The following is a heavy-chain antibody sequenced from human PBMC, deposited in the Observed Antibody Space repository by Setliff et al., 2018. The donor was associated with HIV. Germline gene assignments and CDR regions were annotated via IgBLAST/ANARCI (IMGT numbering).Heavy chain of an antibody. J-gene: IGHJ4*02. CDR2: IQTSGRT. CDR1: GGSISNYY. D-gene: IGHD5-12*01. Sequence: SETLSLTCTVSGGSISNYYWSWIRQPAGKGLEWIGRIQTSGRTNNNPSLKSRVTMSVDTSKDQFSLILTSVTAADTAVYYCARARGLQDSGYDYVLYYFDYWGQGTLVTVSS. CDR3: ARARGLQDSGYDYVLYYFDY. V-gene: IGHV4-4*07.